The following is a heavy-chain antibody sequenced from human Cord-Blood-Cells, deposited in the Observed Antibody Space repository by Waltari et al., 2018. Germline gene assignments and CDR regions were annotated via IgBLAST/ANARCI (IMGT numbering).Heavy chain of an antibody. CDR2: IKSKTDGGTT. Sequence: EVQLVESGGGLVKPGGSLRLSCAASGFTFSNAWMSWVRQAPGKGLEWVGHIKSKTDGGTTDYAAPVKGRFTISRDDSKNTLYLQMNSLKTEDTAVYYCTTDLDTMVRGVDYWGQGTLVTVSS. J-gene: IGHJ4*02. CDR1: GFTFSNAW. V-gene: IGHV3-15*01. D-gene: IGHD3-10*01. CDR3: TTDLDTMVRGVDY.